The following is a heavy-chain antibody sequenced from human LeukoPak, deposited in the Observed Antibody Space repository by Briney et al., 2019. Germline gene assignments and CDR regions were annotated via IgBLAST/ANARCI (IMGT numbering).Heavy chain of an antibody. Sequence: PGGSLRLSCAASGITFSNYEMNWVRQAPGKGLEWVSYISSRGTTTHYADSVKGRFIISRDNAENSLYLQMNSLRAEDMAVYYCARGTSSGWSYFDYWGQGTLVTVSS. CDR1: GITFSNYE. CDR2: ISSRGTTT. CDR3: ARGTSSGWSYFDY. J-gene: IGHJ4*02. V-gene: IGHV3-48*03. D-gene: IGHD6-19*01.